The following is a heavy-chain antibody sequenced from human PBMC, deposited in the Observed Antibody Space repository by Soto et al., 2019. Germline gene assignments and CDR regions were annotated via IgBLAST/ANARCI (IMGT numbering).Heavy chain of an antibody. CDR1: GGTFSSYA. CDR3: ARGNPIFGVVISFGGFDY. J-gene: IGHJ4*02. CDR2: IIPIFGTA. D-gene: IGHD3-3*01. V-gene: IGHV1-69*13. Sequence: SVKVSCKASGGTFSSYAISWVRQAPGQGLEWMGGIIPIFGTANYAQKFQGRVTITADESTSTAYMELSSLRSEDTAVYYCARGNPIFGVVISFGGFDYWGQGTLVTVSS.